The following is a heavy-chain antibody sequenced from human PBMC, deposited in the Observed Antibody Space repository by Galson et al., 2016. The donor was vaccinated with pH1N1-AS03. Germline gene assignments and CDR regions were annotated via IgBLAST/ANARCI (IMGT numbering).Heavy chain of an antibody. CDR2: INPNSGDT. Sequence: SVKVSCKASGYTFTGNYLHWVRQAPGQGLEWVGWINPNSGDTSYAQKFRGRVTMTRDTSISAAFLELSRLRSDDTAVFYCARVLSGIARGESSAFDLWGQGTMVTVSS. J-gene: IGHJ3*01. CDR3: ARVLSGIARGESSAFDL. CDR1: GYTFTGNY. D-gene: IGHD6-13*01. V-gene: IGHV1-2*02.